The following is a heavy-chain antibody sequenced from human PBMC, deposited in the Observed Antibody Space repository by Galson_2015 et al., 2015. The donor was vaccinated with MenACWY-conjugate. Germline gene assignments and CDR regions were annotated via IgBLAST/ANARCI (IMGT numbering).Heavy chain of an antibody. Sequence: SLRLSCAASGFTFNHYWMHWVRQAPGKGLVWVSRISRDGSVTNYADSVKGRFTLYRDNGKKTPYLQMISLRGDDTVVYFCTRGNDGYDGFDTWGQGTLVTVSS. V-gene: IGHV3-74*01. CDR1: GFTFNHYW. J-gene: IGHJ5*02. D-gene: IGHD5-18*01. CDR2: ISRDGSVT. CDR3: TRGNDGYDGFDT.